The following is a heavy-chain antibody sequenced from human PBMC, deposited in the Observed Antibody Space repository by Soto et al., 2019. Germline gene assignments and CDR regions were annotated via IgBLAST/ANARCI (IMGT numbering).Heavy chain of an antibody. Sequence: GGSLRLSCAASGFTFSSYAMSWVRQAPGKGLEWVSAISGSGGSTYYADSVKGRFTISRDNSKNTLYLQMNSLRAEDTTVYYCAKRGEIVVVSPYNWFDPWGQGTLVTVSS. J-gene: IGHJ5*02. CDR2: ISGSGGST. V-gene: IGHV3-23*01. D-gene: IGHD3-22*01. CDR1: GFTFSSYA. CDR3: AKRGEIVVVSPYNWFDP.